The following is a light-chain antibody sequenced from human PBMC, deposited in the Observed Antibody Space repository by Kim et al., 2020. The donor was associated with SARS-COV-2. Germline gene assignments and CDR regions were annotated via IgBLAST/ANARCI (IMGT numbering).Light chain of an antibody. CDR1: QSVRDN. J-gene: IGKJ1*01. CDR3: QQYNNWPRT. CDR2: AAY. Sequence: EIVMTQSPATLSVSPGERVILSCRASQSVRDNLAWCQQKPSQSPRLLIYAAYTRATAIPARFSGRGSGTEFSLTITSRQSEDFAVYYCQQYNNWPRTFGQGTKVEIK. V-gene: IGKV3-15*01.